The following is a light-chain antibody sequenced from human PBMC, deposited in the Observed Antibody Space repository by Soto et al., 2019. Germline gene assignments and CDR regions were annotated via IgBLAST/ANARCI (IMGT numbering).Light chain of an antibody. CDR1: QGIRNF. Sequence: DIQMTQSPPSLSASVGDRVTITCRASQGIRNFVAWYQQKPGKAPKLLIYAASTLQSGVPSRFSGSGSGTDLTLTINRLQPEYVATYSCQKYSSVPVFGPGTKVEIK. CDR2: AAS. J-gene: IGKJ3*01. V-gene: IGKV1-27*01. CDR3: QKYSSVPV.